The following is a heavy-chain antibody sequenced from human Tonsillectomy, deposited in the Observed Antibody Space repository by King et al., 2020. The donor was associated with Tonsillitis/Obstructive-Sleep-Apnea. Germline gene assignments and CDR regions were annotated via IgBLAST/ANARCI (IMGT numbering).Heavy chain of an antibody. CDR2: ISIYNGKT. Sequence: VQLVQSGAEVKKPGASMKVSCKASGYTFTSYGISWVRQAPGQGLEWMGWISIYNGKTNYAQNLQGRVTMTTDTSTSAAYMELRSLRSDDTAVYYCARDSPVTYYYYMDVWGKGTTVTVSS. V-gene: IGHV1-18*01. CDR1: GYTFTSYG. J-gene: IGHJ6*03. D-gene: IGHD4-17*01. CDR3: ARDSPVTYYYYMDV.